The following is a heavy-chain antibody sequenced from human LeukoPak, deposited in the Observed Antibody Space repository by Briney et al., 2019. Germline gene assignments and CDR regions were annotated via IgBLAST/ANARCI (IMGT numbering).Heavy chain of an antibody. CDR1: GGSISSSSYY. J-gene: IGHJ4*02. CDR2: IYYSGST. Sequence: PSETLSLTCTVSGGSISSSSYYWGWIRQPPGKGLEWIGSIYYSGSTYYNPSLKSRVTISVDTSKNQFSLKLSSVTAADTAVYYCARRDSSGYYRFDYWGQGTLVTVSS. CDR3: ARRDSSGYYRFDY. V-gene: IGHV4-39*01. D-gene: IGHD3-22*01.